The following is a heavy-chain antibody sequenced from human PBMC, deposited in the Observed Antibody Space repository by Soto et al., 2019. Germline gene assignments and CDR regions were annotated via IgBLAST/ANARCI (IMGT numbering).Heavy chain of an antibody. D-gene: IGHD3-9*01. J-gene: IGHJ5*02. Sequence: PGGSLRLSCAASGFTFSSYSMNWVRQAPGKGLEWVSSITSSSSFIFYADAVKGRFAISRDNAKNSLYLQMNSLRAEDTAVYYCARAPFDMATTNSFDPWGQGTLVTVSS. CDR1: GFTFSSYS. V-gene: IGHV3-21*01. CDR3: ARAPFDMATTNSFDP. CDR2: ITSSSSFI.